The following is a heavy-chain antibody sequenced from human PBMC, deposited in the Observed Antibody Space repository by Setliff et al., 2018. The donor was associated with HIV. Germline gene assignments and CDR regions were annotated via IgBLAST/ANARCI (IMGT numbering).Heavy chain of an antibody. Sequence: SETLSLTCTVSGGSISTYYWSWIRQPPGKGLEWIGYIYYTGSTSYNPSLKSRILISVDTSKNQFSLKMSSVTAADTAVYYCARVVGYYDSSGYPNYYYYYMDVWGKGTTVTVSS. D-gene: IGHD3-22*01. CDR1: GGSISTYY. V-gene: IGHV4-59*01. CDR2: IYYTGST. J-gene: IGHJ6*03. CDR3: ARVVGYYDSSGYPNYYYYYMDV.